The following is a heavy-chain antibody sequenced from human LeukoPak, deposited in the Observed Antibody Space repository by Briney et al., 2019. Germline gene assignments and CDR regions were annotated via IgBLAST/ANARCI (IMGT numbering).Heavy chain of an antibody. J-gene: IGHJ3*02. D-gene: IGHD1-1*01. CDR1: GFSFSICS. CDR3: ARGPDFATRYAFDI. CDR2: ISSNGGNT. V-gene: IGHV3-64*04. Sequence: QAGGSLRLSCSASGFSFSICSMHWVRQAPGKGLEYVSAISSNGGNTNYAESVKGRFTISRDNSKNTLYLQMNSLRAEDTAIYYCARGPDFATRYAFDIWGQGTMVTVSS.